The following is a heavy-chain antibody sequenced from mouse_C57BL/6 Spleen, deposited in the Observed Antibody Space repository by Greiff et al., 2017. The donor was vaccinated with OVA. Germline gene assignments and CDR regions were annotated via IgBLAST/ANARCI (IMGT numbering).Heavy chain of an antibody. J-gene: IGHJ1*03. V-gene: IGHV1-64*01. D-gene: IGHD4-1*01. CDR1: GYTFTSYW. CDR2: IHPNSGST. Sequence: VQLQQPGAELVKPGASVKLSCKASGYTFTSYWMHWVKQRPGQGLEWIGMIHPNSGSTNYNEKFKSKATLTVDKSSSTAYMQLSSLASEDSAVYYCARFVGRYFDVWGTGTTVTVSS. CDR3: ARFVGRYFDV.